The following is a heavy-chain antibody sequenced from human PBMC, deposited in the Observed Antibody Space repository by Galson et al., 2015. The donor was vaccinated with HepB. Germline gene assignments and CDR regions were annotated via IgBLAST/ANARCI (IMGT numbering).Heavy chain of an antibody. CDR3: AGGDGYGDLIRHFDY. Sequence: LSLTCTVSGGSISSGTYSWNWIRQHPGEGLEWIGYIYHSGSTYYNPSLRSRVTISIDTSKNQFSLRLSSVTAADTAMYYCAGGDGYGDLIRHFDYWGQGTLVTVSS. CDR1: GGSISSGTYS. CDR2: IYHSGST. V-gene: IGHV4-31*03. D-gene: IGHD4-17*01. J-gene: IGHJ4*02.